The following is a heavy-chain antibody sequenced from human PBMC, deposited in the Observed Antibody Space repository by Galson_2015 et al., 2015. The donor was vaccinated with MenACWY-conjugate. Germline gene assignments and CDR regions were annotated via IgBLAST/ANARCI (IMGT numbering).Heavy chain of an antibody. CDR3: AKDMASIVGATTADDYYNYGMDV. CDR1: GFTFNNYW. J-gene: IGHJ6*02. V-gene: IGHV3-7*03. D-gene: IGHD1-26*01. Sequence: SLRLSCAASGFTFNNYWMTWVRQAPGKGLEWVANINVDGSEENYMDSVRGRFTISRDNAKNSLYLQMNSLRAEDTALYYCAKDMASIVGATTADDYYNYGMDVWGQGTTVTVSS. CDR2: INVDGSEE.